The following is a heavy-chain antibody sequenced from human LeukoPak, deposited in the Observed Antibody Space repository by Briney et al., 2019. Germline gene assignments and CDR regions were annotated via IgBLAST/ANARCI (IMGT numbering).Heavy chain of an antibody. CDR1: IRSISSYY. J-gene: IGHJ4*02. D-gene: IGHD2-21*02. CDR2: IYYNGSH. CDR3: ERGDPHLPLGY. Sequence: SETLSLTRTVSIRSISSYYWSGMRQPTAKGLEGIGYIYYNGSHNYNTSHKSRVTISVDTSKNQFSLKLSSVTAADTAVYYCERGDPHLPLGYWGQGTLVTASS. V-gene: IGHV4-59*01.